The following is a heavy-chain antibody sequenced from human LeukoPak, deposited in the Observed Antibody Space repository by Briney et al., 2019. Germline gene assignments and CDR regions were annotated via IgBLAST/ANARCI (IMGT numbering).Heavy chain of an antibody. CDR2: ISGSGGFT. Sequence: GGSLRLSCAASGFTFSSYAMSWVRQAPGKGLEWVSAISGSGGFTHYADSVKGRFTISRANTKNTLYLQMNSLRAEDTAVYYCAKGYCSSTSCYFHYYGMDVWGQGTTVTVSS. CDR3: AKGYCSSTSCYFHYYGMDV. CDR1: GFTFSSYA. D-gene: IGHD2-2*01. J-gene: IGHJ6*02. V-gene: IGHV3-23*01.